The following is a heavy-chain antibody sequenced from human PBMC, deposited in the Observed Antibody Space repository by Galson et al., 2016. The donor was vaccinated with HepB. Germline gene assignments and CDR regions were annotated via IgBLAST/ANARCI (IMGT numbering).Heavy chain of an antibody. D-gene: IGHD2-21*02. V-gene: IGHV3-33*06. J-gene: IGHJ6*02. CDR3: AKSLLGVTLVSYYYGMDV. Sequence: SLRLSCAASGFSFSTYGMHWVRQAPGKGLEWVAVIWHDGSIKYYGESVKGRFTISRDNSKNTLFLQMNSLRAEDTDVYYCAKSLLGVTLVSYYYGMDVWGQGTTVTVSS. CDR2: IWHDGSIK. CDR1: GFSFSTYG.